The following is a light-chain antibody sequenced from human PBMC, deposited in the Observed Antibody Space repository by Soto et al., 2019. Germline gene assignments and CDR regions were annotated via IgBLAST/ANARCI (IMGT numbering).Light chain of an antibody. J-gene: IGKJ2*01. CDR2: GAS. CDR1: QSVSTRY. Sequence: ESMLTQSPGTLSLSPGERATLSFRASQSVSTRYLAWYQQKPGQAPRLLIYGASIRATGIPDRFSGSWSGTDFTLTISRLEPEDFAVYYCHQFGSSPPAFTFGQGTKLEI. V-gene: IGKV3-20*01. CDR3: HQFGSSPPAFT.